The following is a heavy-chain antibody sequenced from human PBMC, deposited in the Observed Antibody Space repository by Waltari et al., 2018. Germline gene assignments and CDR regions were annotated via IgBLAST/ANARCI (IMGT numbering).Heavy chain of an antibody. CDR3: ARESGGYGIFGVVIMNFDY. D-gene: IGHD3-3*01. CDR1: GGSISSSSYY. Sequence: QLQLQESGPGLVKPSETLSLTCTVSGGSISSSSYYWGWIRQPPGKGLGWIGSIYYSGSTYYNPSLKSRVTISVDTSKNQFSLKLSSVTAADTAVYYCARESGGYGIFGVVIMNFDYWGQGTLVTVSS. CDR2: IYYSGST. J-gene: IGHJ4*02. V-gene: IGHV4-39*07.